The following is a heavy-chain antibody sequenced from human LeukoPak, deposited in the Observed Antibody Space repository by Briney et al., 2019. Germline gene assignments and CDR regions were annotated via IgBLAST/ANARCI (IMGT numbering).Heavy chain of an antibody. J-gene: IGHJ5*02. CDR3: ARGADYGDYTWFDP. V-gene: IGHV3-66*01. CDR1: GFTVSSNY. D-gene: IGHD4-17*01. Sequence: GGSLRLSCAASGFTVSSNYMSWVRRAPGKGLEWVSVIYSGGSTYYADSVKGRFTISRDNSKNTLYLQMNSLRAEDTAVYYCARGADYGDYTWFDPWGQGTLVTVSS. CDR2: IYSGGST.